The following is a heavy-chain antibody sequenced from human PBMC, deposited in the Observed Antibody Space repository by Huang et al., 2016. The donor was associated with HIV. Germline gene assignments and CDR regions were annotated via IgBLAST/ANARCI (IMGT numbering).Heavy chain of an antibody. J-gene: IGHJ3*02. V-gene: IGHV4-34*02. D-gene: IGHD3-10*01. CDR3: TRNFGSGRGRDGAFDI. CDR1: GGSFSGYY. CDR2: VNHSGST. Sequence: QVQLQQWGAGLLKPSETLSLTCAIYGGSFSGYYWTWIRQPPGKRLEWVGEVNHSGSTAYNASREGRVTIAVDTSKNQFSLNLTSVTAADTAMYYCTRNFGSGRGRDGAFDIWGHGTMVTVSA.